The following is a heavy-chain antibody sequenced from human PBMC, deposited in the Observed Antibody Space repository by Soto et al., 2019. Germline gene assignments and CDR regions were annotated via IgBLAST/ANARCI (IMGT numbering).Heavy chain of an antibody. CDR2: ISDSGGST. CDR3: ATPHYGMDV. J-gene: IGHJ6*02. V-gene: IGHV3-23*01. Sequence: PEGSVRLYCAASGFTRSRYAMSGVRQAPGKGLEWVSAISDSGGSTYYADSVKGRFTISRDNSKNTLYQQMNSLRAESPAVYCCATPHYGMDVWRQGSTVTVSS. CDR1: GFTRSRYA.